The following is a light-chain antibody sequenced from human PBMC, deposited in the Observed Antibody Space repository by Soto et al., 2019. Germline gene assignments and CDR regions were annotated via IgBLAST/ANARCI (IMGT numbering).Light chain of an antibody. CDR1: QSVSSSY. CDR3: QQYGSSRT. J-gene: IGKJ1*01. Sequence: EIVLTQSPGTLSLSPGERATLSCRANQSVSSSYLAWYQQKPGQDPRLLIYGASSRATGIPDRFSGSGSGTDFTLTISRLEPEVFAVYYCQQYGSSRTFGQGTKVEIK. V-gene: IGKV3-20*01. CDR2: GAS.